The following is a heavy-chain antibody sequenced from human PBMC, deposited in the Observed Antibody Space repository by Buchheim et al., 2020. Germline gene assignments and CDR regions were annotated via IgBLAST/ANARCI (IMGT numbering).Heavy chain of an antibody. Sequence: QVQLQQWGAGLLKPWETLSLTCAVYGGSFSGYYWSWIRQPPGKGLEWIGEINHSGSTNYNPSLKSRVTISVDTSKNQFSLKLSSVTAADTAVYYCARARGIVVVPFDYWGQGTL. V-gene: IGHV4-34*01. CDR2: INHSGST. J-gene: IGHJ4*02. CDR1: GGSFSGYY. D-gene: IGHD3-22*01. CDR3: ARARGIVVVPFDY.